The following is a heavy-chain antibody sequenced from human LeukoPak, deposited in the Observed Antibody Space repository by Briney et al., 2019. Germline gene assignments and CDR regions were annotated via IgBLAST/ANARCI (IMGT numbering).Heavy chain of an antibody. D-gene: IGHD3-16*01. CDR1: GYTFTSYD. J-gene: IGHJ4*02. Sequence: GASVKVSCKASGYTFTSYDINWVRQATGQGLEWMGWMNPNSGNTGYAQKFQGRVTMTRNTSISTAYMELSSLRAEDAAVYYCARDHTAPGLIFDYWGQGTLVTVSS. V-gene: IGHV1-8*01. CDR3: ARDHTAPGLIFDY. CDR2: MNPNSGNT.